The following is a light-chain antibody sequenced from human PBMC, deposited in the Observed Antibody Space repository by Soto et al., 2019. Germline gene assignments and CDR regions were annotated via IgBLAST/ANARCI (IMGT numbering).Light chain of an antibody. CDR2: DSS. CDR1: QSVGRY. Sequence: EMVLTQSPATLSLSPGDRATLSCRASQSVGRYLAWYQQRPGQAPRLLIYDSSNRVTGIPARFSGNGSGIDFTLTISSREPQDVAVYYCQYHTDSRPYTFGHGTTLEI. J-gene: IGKJ2*01. V-gene: IGKV3-11*01. CDR3: QYHTDSRPYT.